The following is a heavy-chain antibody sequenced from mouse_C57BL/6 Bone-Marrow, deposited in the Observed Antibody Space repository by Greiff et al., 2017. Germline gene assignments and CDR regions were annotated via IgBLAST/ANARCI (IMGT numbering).Heavy chain of an antibody. V-gene: IGHV1-54*01. CDR2: INPGSGGT. J-gene: IGHJ2*01. CDR3: ARSARRYFDY. Sequence: QVQLKESGAELVRPGTSVKVSCKASGYAFTNYLIEWVKQRPGQGLEWIGVINPGSGGTNYNEKFKGKATLTADKSYSTAYMQLSSLTSEDSAVYFCARSARRYFDYWGQGTTLTVSS. CDR1: GYAFTNYL.